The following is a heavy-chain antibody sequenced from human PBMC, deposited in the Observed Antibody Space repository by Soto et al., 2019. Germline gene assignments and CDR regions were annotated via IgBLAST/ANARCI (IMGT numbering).Heavy chain of an antibody. CDR3: ARALGSGTYWFDP. Sequence: SETLSLTCTVSGGSISSYHWSWIRRPPGKGLEWIGYIYDSGSTNYNPSLKSRVTISVDTSKNQFSLKLNSVTPADTAVYYCARALGSGTYWFDPWGQGTLVTVSS. CDR2: IYDSGST. V-gene: IGHV4-59*01. CDR1: GGSISSYH. J-gene: IGHJ5*02. D-gene: IGHD1-26*01.